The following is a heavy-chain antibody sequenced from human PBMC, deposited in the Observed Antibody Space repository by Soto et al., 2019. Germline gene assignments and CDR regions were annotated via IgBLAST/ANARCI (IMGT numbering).Heavy chain of an antibody. D-gene: IGHD2-2*01. CDR1: GFTFSRYG. V-gene: IGHV3-21*02. J-gene: IGHJ5*01. Sequence: VQLVESGGGLVKPGGSLRLSCAASGFTFSRYGMNWLRQAPGKGLEWVASISSSTSYVYYADSVKGRFSTSRDNAKNILYLEMYGLRPEDTAVYYCARAPSEGRVGNWFESWGQGTLVTVSS. CDR2: ISSSTSYV. CDR3: ARAPSEGRVGNWFES.